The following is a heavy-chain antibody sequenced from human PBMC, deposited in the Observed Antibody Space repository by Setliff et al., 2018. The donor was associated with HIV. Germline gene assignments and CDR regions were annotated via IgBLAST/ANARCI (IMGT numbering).Heavy chain of an antibody. V-gene: IGHV4-34*01. CDR1: GGSFSGYY. J-gene: IGHJ6*03. CDR3: ARVGKAVAGKQPPFHYMDV. CDR2: INHSGST. Sequence: PSETLSLTCAVYGGSFSGYYWSWIRQPPGKGLEWIGEINHSGSTNYNPSLKSRVTISVDTSKNQFSLKLSSVTAADTAVYYCARVGKAVAGKQPPFHYMDVWDKGTTVTVSS. D-gene: IGHD6-19*01.